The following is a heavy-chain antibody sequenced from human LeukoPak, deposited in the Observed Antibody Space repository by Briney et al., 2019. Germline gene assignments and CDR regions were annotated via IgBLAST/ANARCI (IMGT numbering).Heavy chain of an antibody. CDR2: INPNSGGT. CDR3: VRVLDTAMVTNAFDI. CDR1: GYTFTGYY. Sequence: EASVKVSCKASGYTFTGYYMHWVRQAPGQGLEWMGWINPNSGGTNYAQKFQGRVTMTRDTSISTAYMELSRLRSDDTAVYYCVRVLDTAMVTNAFDIWGQGTMVTVSS. D-gene: IGHD5-18*01. J-gene: IGHJ3*02. V-gene: IGHV1-2*02.